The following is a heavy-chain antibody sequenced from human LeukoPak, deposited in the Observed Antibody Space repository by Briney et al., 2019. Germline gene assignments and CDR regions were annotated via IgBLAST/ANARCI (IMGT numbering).Heavy chain of an antibody. CDR3: ARDYPLRFCWFHP. CDR2: IIPIFGTA. V-gene: IGHV1-69*01. J-gene: IGHJ5*02. CDR1: GGTFSSYA. Sequence: SVKVSCKASGGTFSSYAISWVRQAPGQGLEWMGGIIPIFGTANYAQKFQGRVTITADESTSTAYMELSSLRSEDTAVYYCARDYPLRFCWFHPWAQGTLVTVSS. D-gene: IGHD3-3*01.